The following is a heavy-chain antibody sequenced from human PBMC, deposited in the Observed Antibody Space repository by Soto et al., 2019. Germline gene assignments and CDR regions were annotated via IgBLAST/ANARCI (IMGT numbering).Heavy chain of an antibody. CDR3: ARNASFGERGGPNAIDY. V-gene: IGHV1-46*01. CDR1: GYTFTNFY. J-gene: IGHJ4*02. D-gene: IGHD3-10*01. CDR2: ISPSGDNT. Sequence: QVQLVQSGAEVKKPGASVRISCKASGYTFTNFYLHWVRQAPGQGLEGMGIISPSGDNTWYAQKLLVRGTMTSDTAPITAYMEVRGLRSEDTAIYYCARNASFGERGGPNAIDYWGQGTLLTSSS.